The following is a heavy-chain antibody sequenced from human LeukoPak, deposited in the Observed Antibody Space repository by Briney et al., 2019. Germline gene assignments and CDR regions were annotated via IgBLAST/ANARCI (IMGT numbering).Heavy chain of an antibody. CDR1: GFTFSSYA. Sequence: GSLRLSCAASGFTFSSYAMSWVRQAPGKGLEWVSAISGSGGSTYYADSVKGRFTISRDNSKNTLYLQMNSLRAEDTAVYYCAKSPLYYYYYGMDVWGQGTTVTVSS. CDR2: ISGSGGST. J-gene: IGHJ6*02. V-gene: IGHV3-23*01. CDR3: AKSPLYYYYYGMDV.